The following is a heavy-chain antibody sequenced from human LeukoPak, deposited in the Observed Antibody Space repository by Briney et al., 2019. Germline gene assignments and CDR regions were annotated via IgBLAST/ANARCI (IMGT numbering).Heavy chain of an antibody. V-gene: IGHV4-30-4*01. CDR2: IYYSGST. D-gene: IGHD6-19*01. Sequence: PSETLSLTCTVSGGSISSGDYYWSWIRQPPGKDLEWIGYIYYSGSTNYNPSLKSRVTISVDTSKNQFSLKLSSVTAADTAVYYCARSVAVAGTGNRTHRFDYWGQGTLVTVSS. J-gene: IGHJ4*02. CDR3: ARSVAVAGTGNRTHRFDY. CDR1: GGSISSGDYY.